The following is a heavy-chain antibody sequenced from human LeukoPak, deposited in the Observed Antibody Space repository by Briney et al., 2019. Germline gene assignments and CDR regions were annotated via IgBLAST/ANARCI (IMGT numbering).Heavy chain of an antibody. CDR3: AKCRRYTSGWCNWLDP. CDR2: IYNDGPTT. Sequence: GGSLRLSCAASGFMFSKSWMHWVRQVPGKGLVWVARIYNDGPTTNYADSVKGRFTISRDNAANTLFLQMSSLRAEDTAVYFCAKCRRYTSGWCNWLDPWGQGTQVTVSS. J-gene: IGHJ5*02. CDR1: GFMFSKSW. V-gene: IGHV3-74*01. D-gene: IGHD6-19*01.